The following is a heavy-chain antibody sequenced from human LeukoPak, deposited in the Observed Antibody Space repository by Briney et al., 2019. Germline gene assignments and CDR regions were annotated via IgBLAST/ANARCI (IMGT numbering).Heavy chain of an antibody. CDR2: IYPGESDT. Sequence: PGESLKISCKGSGYSFPAYWIGWVRQMPGKGLEWMGIIYPGESDTRYSPSFQGQVTISVDKSITTAYLQWSSLKASDSAMYYCARYYSYYGSGTSIDYWGQGTLVTVSS. CDR1: GYSFPAYW. D-gene: IGHD3-10*01. J-gene: IGHJ4*02. V-gene: IGHV5-51*01. CDR3: ARYYSYYGSGTSIDY.